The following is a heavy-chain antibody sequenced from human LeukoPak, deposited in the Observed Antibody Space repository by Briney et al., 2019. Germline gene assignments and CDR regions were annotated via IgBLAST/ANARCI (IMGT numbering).Heavy chain of an antibody. CDR3: ARDDIDDY. D-gene: IGHD3-9*01. CDR1: GFTVSSNY. CDR2: IRYEGTNK. Sequence: GGSLRLSCAASGFTVSSNYMNWVRQAPGKGLEWVAFIRYEGTNKYYADSVKGRFTISRDNSKNTLYLQMNSLRAEDTAVYYCARDDIDDYWGQGTLVTVSA. V-gene: IGHV3-30*02. J-gene: IGHJ4*02.